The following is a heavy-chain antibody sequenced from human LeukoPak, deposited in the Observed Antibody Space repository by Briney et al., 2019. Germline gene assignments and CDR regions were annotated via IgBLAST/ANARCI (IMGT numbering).Heavy chain of an antibody. J-gene: IGHJ4*02. CDR1: VGSINSGNW. CDR2: IYYSGSP. CDR3: ATWRTAKTGFDY. V-gene: IGHV4/OR15-8*01. Sequence: SETLSLTCGVSVGSINSGNWWTWVRQPPGKGLECIGSIYYSGSPYYNPSLKSRVTISVDTSKNQFSLRLSSVTAADTAVYYCATWRTAKTGFDYWGQGTLVTVSS. D-gene: IGHD1-1*01.